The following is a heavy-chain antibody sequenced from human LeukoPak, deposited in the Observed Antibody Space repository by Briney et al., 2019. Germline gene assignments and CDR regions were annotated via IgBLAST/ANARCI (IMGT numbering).Heavy chain of an antibody. CDR1: GFTFSSYS. V-gene: IGHV3-21*01. CDR2: ISSSSSYI. J-gene: IGHJ6*02. D-gene: IGHD3-9*01. CDR3: ARKSYDISTGYSYYYGMDV. Sequence: GGSLRLSCAASGFTFSSYSMNWVRQAPGKGLEWVSSISSSSSYIYYADSVKGRFTISRDNAKNSLYLQMNSLRAEDTAVYYCARKSYDISTGYSYYYGMDVWGQGTTVTVSS.